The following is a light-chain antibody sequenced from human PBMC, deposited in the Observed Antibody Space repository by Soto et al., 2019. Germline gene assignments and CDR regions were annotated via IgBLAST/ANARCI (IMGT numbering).Light chain of an antibody. V-gene: IGKV3-20*01. J-gene: IGKJ4*01. CDR1: QSVSSSY. CDR3: QPYGSSPPKLT. Sequence: EIVLTQSPGTLSLSPGERATLSCRASQSVSSSYLAWYQQKPGQAPRLLIYGASSRATGITDRFSGSGSGTDFTLTISRLEPEDFAVYYCQPYGSSPPKLTFGGGTKVEIK. CDR2: GAS.